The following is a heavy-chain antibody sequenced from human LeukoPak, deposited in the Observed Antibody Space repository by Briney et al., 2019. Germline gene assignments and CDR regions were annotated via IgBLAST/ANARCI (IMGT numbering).Heavy chain of an antibody. CDR2: IIPILGIA. J-gene: IGHJ4*02. CDR3: AKGHYSVSSISHGGFDY. V-gene: IGHV1-69*04. D-gene: IGHD1-26*01. Sequence: ASVKVSCKASGGTFSSYAISWVRQAPGQGLEWMGRIIPILGIANYAQKFQGRVTITADKSTSTAYMELSSLRSEDTAVYYCAKGHYSVSSISHGGFDYWGQGTLVIVSS. CDR1: GGTFSSYA.